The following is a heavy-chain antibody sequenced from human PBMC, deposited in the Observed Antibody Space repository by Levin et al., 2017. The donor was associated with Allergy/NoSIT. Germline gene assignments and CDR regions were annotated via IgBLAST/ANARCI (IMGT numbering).Heavy chain of an antibody. J-gene: IGHJ6*03. V-gene: IGHV7-4-1*02. CDR3: AREGIFEMLQGCYMDV. D-gene: IGHD3-3*01. CDR2: INTNTGNP. CDR1: GYTFTSYA. Sequence: GESLKISCKASGYTFTSYAMNWVRQAPGQGLEWMGWINTNTGNPTYAQGFTGRFVFSLDTSVSTAYLQISSLKAEDTAVYYCAREGIFEMLQGCYMDVWGKGTTVTVSS.